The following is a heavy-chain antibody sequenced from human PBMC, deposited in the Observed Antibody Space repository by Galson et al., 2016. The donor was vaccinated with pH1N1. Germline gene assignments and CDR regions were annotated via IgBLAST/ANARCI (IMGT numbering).Heavy chain of an antibody. CDR3: AFPPSSSGYCYYDH. J-gene: IGHJ4*02. V-gene: IGHV3-74*01. CDR2: INSDGTHT. D-gene: IGHD3-22*01. Sequence: SLRLSCAASGFTFSTYWMHWVRQAPGKGPVWVSRINSDGTHTTYADSVEARFTISRDNARNTLYLQMNSLRAEDKDVYYCAFPPSSSGYCYYDHWGQGTLVTVSS. CDR1: GFTFSTYW.